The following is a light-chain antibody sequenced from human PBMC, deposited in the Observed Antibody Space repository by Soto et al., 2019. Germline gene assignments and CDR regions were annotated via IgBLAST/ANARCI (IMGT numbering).Light chain of an antibody. CDR3: QQYGRSLPT. CDR2: GAS. J-gene: IGKJ2*01. V-gene: IGKV3-20*01. Sequence: ENVLTQSPDILSLSPGERVTLSCRASQNISNSYLAWYQQKPGQAPRVLIYGASNRATGTPDRFSGSGSGTDFTLTISRLQPEDFALYYCQQYGRSLPTFGRGTKLEIK. CDR1: QNISNSY.